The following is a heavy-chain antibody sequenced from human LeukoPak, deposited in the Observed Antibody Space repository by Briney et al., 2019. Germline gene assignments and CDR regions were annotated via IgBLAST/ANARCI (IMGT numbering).Heavy chain of an antibody. Sequence: GGSLRLSCAASGFTFSSYAMSWVRQAPGKGLEWVSAISGSGGSTYYADSVKGRFTISRDNSKNTLYLQMNSLRAEDTAVYYCAKDRPHIVVVPYGMDVWGQGTTVTVSS. D-gene: IGHD2-2*01. V-gene: IGHV3-23*01. CDR3: AKDRPHIVVVPYGMDV. CDR2: ISGSGGST. CDR1: GFTFSSYA. J-gene: IGHJ6*02.